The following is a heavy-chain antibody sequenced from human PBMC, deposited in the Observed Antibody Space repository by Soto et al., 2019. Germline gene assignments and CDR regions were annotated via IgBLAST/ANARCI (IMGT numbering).Heavy chain of an antibody. CDR2: IKSKTDGGTT. J-gene: IGHJ4*02. V-gene: IGHV3-15*07. Sequence: GGSLRLSCAASGFTFSNAWMNWVRQAPGKGLEWVGRIKSKTDGGTTDYAAPVKGRFTISRDDSKNTLYLQMNSLKTEDTAVYYCTTDALLWFGEFAAGYWGQGTLVTVSS. D-gene: IGHD3-10*01. CDR1: GFTFSNAW. CDR3: TTDALLWFGEFAAGY.